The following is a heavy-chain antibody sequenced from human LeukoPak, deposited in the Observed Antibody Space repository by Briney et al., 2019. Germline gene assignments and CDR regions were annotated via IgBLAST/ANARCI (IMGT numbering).Heavy chain of an antibody. Sequence: GESLKISCQGSGYTFTSYWIGWVRQMPVKGLEWMGSIYPGDSDTKYSPSFQGQVTISVDKSTNTAYLQWKSLKASDTAMYYCARSGGNGFRFWYLDLWGRGTLVTVSS. D-gene: IGHD4-23*01. J-gene: IGHJ2*01. CDR1: GYTFTSYW. CDR3: ARSGGNGFRFWYLDL. CDR2: IYPGDSDT. V-gene: IGHV5-51*01.